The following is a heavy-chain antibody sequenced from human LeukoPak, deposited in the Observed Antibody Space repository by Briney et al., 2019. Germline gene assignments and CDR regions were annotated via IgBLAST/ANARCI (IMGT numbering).Heavy chain of an antibody. V-gene: IGHV4-34*01. CDR1: GGSFSGYY. CDR3: ARGTGVLRFLEWLLTKPFDY. Sequence: SETLSLTCAVYGGSFSGYYWSWIRQPPGKGLEWIGEIKHSGSTNYNPSLKSRVTISVDTSKNQFSLKLSSVTAADTAVYYCARGTGVLRFLEWLLTKPFDYWGQGTLVTVSS. J-gene: IGHJ4*02. CDR2: IKHSGST. D-gene: IGHD3-3*01.